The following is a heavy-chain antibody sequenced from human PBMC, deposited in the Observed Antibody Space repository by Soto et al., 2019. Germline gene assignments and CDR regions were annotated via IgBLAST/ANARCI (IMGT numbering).Heavy chain of an antibody. CDR3: AKDYYYDSSGYPGYFDY. D-gene: IGHD3-22*01. CDR2: ISGSGGST. CDR1: GFTFSSYA. J-gene: IGHJ4*02. V-gene: IGHV3-23*01. Sequence: GGSLGLSCAPSGFTFSSYAMSWVRQAPGKGLEWVSAISGSGGSTYYVDSVKGRFTISRDNSKNTLYLQMNSLRAEDTAVYCCAKDYYYDSSGYPGYFDYWGQGTLVTVSS.